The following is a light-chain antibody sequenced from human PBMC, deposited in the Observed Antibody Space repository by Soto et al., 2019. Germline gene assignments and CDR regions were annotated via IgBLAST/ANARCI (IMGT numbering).Light chain of an antibody. CDR3: CSFASSNTHV. J-gene: IGLJ1*01. V-gene: IGLV2-23*02. CDR2: EVN. CDR1: SSDFGNYNL. Sequence: QSALTQHASGSGSPGQSITISCTGTSSDFGNYNLVSWYQQHPGKVPKLILFEVNKRPSGVSGRFSGSKSGNTASLTISGLQAEDEADYYCCSFASSNTHVFGTGTKVTVL.